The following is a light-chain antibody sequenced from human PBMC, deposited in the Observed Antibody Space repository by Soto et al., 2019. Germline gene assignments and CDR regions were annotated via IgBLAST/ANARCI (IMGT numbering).Light chain of an antibody. CDR1: RXNIGTNN. J-gene: IGLJ2*01. V-gene: IGLV1-44*01. Sequence: QLVLTQAPSASGAPGQSVTMSCSXSRXNIGTNNVNWYQQRPGTPPKFLIYDNYRRPSGVPDRFSGSQSGTSASLAISGLQSEDEADYYCSAWDDSLNRPVFGGGTKLTVL. CDR2: DNY. CDR3: SAWDDSLNRPV.